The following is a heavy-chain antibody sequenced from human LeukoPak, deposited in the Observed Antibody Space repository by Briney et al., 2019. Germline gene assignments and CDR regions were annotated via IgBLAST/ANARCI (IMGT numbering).Heavy chain of an antibody. J-gene: IGHJ5*02. CDR3: AKDWAWQWLDGPRGWFDP. CDR1: GFTFSSYA. V-gene: IGHV3-23*01. D-gene: IGHD6-19*01. Sequence: GGSLRLSCAASGFTFSSYAMSWVRQAPGKGLEWVSAISGSGGSTYYADSVKGRFTISRDNSKNTLYLQMNSLRAEDTAVYYCAKDWAWQWLDGPRGWFDPWGQGTLVTVSS. CDR2: ISGSGGST.